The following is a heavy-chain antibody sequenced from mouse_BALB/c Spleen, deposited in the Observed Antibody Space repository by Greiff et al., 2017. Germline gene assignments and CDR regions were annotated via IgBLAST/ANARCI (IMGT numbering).Heavy chain of an antibody. V-gene: IGHV5-12-1*01. CDR2: ISSGGGST. Sequence: EVMLVESGGGLVKPGGSLKLSCAASGFAFSSYDMSWVRQTPEKRLEWVAYISSGGGSTYYPDTVKGRFTISRDNAKNTLYLQMSSLKSEDTAMYYCARRYSGWFAYWGQGTLVTVSA. J-gene: IGHJ3*01. D-gene: IGHD2-12*01. CDR3: ARRYSGWFAY. CDR1: GFAFSSYD.